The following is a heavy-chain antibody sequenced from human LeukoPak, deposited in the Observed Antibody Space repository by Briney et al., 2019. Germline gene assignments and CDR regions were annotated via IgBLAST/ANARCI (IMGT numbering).Heavy chain of an antibody. CDR3: AKSSGLLPYYFDY. J-gene: IGHJ4*02. CDR1: GFTFSSYA. CDR2: ISGSGGST. V-gene: IGHV3-23*01. D-gene: IGHD2-15*01. Sequence: GGSLRLSCAASGFTFSSYAMSWVRQAPGKGLEWVSAISGSGGSTYYADSVKGRFTVSRDNSKNTLYLQMNSLRAEDTAVYYCAKSSGLLPYYFDYWGQGTLVTVSS.